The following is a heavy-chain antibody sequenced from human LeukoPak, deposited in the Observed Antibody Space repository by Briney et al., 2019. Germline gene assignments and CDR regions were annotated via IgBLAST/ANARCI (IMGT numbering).Heavy chain of an antibody. CDR2: MNPNSGNT. CDR3: ASIVGATDYYYGMDV. Sequence: ASVKVSCKASGYTFTGYYMHWVRQAPGQGLEWMGWMNPNSGNTGYAQKFQGRVTMTRNTSISTAYMELSSLRSEDTAVYYCASIVGATDYYYGMDVWGQGTTVTVSS. D-gene: IGHD1-26*01. J-gene: IGHJ6*02. V-gene: IGHV1-8*02. CDR1: GYTFTGYY.